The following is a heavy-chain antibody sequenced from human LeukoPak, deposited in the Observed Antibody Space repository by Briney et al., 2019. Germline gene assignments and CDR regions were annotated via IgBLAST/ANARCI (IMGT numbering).Heavy chain of an antibody. Sequence: GGSVRLSCAASGFTVSSNYMSWVRQAPGRGLEWVSVIYRGGRTYYADAVKGRFTISRDNSKNTVYLQMNSLRAEDTAVYYCAREEYDYDRSGHYRAYGLDVWGQGTTVTVSS. D-gene: IGHD3-22*01. CDR3: AREEYDYDRSGHYRAYGLDV. V-gene: IGHV3-53*01. J-gene: IGHJ6*02. CDR1: GFTVSSNY. CDR2: IYRGGRT.